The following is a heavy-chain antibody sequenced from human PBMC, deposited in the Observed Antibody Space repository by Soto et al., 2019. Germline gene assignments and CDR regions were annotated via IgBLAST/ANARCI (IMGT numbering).Heavy chain of an antibody. CDR3: ARDYCSSTSCYRGYYYYGMDV. CDR1: GGSISSYY. V-gene: IGHV4-4*07. D-gene: IGHD2-2*02. J-gene: IGHJ6*02. CDR2: IYTSGST. Sequence: ETLSLTCTVSGGSISSYYWSWIRQPAGKGLEWIGRIYTSGSTNYNPSLKSRVTMSVDTSKNQFSLKLSSVTAADTAVYYCARDYCSSTSCYRGYYYYGMDVWGQGTTVTVSS.